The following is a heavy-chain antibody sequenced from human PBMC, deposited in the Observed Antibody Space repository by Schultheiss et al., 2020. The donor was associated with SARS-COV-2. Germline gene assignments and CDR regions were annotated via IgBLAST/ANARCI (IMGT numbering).Heavy chain of an antibody. CDR3: AREIKQGSGSLDY. V-gene: IGHV1-2*02. Sequence: ASVKVSCKASGYTFTSYYMHWVRQAPGQGLEWMGWINPNSGGTNYAQKFQGRVTMTRDTSISTAYMELSRLRSDDTAVYYCAREIKQGSGSLDYWGQGTLVTVSS. CDR1: GYTFTSYY. J-gene: IGHJ4*02. CDR2: INPNSGGT. D-gene: IGHD3-22*01.